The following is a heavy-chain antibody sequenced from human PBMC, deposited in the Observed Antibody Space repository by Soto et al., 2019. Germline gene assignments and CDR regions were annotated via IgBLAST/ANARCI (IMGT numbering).Heavy chain of an antibody. CDR3: VRDGAKTLRDWFDP. J-gene: IGHJ5*02. V-gene: IGHV4-4*07. Sequence: SETLSLTCTVSGGSISSYYWSWIRKSAGKGLEWIGRIYATGTTDYNPSLKSRVMMSVDTSKKQFSLKLRSVTAADTAVYYCVRDGAKTLRDWFDPWGQGMSVTVSS. D-gene: IGHD1-26*01. CDR2: IYATGTT. CDR1: GGSISSYY.